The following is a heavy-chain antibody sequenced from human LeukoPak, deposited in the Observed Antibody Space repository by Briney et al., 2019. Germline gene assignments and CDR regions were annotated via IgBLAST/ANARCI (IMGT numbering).Heavy chain of an antibody. J-gene: IGHJ4*02. Sequence: ASVKVSCKASGGTFSNYAFSLVRQALGQGLEWMGAIVPIIGRANYAQRFQGRVTIIADDSTSTVNMELSSLRSEDTAVYYCARARHSFHDSSGYYYAFDYWGQGTLVTVSS. CDR2: IVPIIGRA. CDR3: ARARHSFHDSSGYYYAFDY. V-gene: IGHV1-69*13. D-gene: IGHD3-22*01. CDR1: GGTFSNYA.